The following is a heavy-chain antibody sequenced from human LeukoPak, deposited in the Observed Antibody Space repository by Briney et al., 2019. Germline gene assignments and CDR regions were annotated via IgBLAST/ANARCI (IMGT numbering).Heavy chain of an antibody. CDR3: ASSHDSSGND. J-gene: IGHJ4*02. CDR1: GFSFSSYW. D-gene: IGHD3-22*01. V-gene: IGHV3-7*01. Sequence: GSLRLSCVASGFSFSSYWMAWVRQAPGKGLEWVANIKYDGSHRYYVDSVKGRFTISRDNAKNSVYLQMNSLRVDDTAVYFCASSHDSSGNDWGQGTMVTVSS. CDR2: IKYDGSHR.